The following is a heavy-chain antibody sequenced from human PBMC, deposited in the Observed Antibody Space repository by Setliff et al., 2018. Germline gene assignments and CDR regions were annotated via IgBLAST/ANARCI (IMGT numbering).Heavy chain of an antibody. V-gene: IGHV1-69*05. CDR3: VREGVDSRSSTDYRYYMDV. D-gene: IGHD3-22*01. J-gene: IGHJ6*03. CDR2: TIPIFGTT. Sequence: SVKVSCKASGGTFSSYGISWVRQAPGQGLEWMGGTIPIFGTTDYAQRFRGRVTIITDESTSTAFMQLSSLRSEDTAVYYCVREGVDSRSSTDYRYYMDVWGKGTTVTAP. CDR1: GGTFSSYG.